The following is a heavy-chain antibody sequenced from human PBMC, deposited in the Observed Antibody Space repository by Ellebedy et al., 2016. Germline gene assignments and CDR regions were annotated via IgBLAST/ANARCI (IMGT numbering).Heavy chain of an antibody. CDR1: GSTLTELS. Sequence: ASVKVSCKVSGSTLTELSMHWVRLAPAEGLEWMGGFDPEHAERASAQKFQGRVIMTEDTSTDTAYMDLSGLSSEDTAVYYCATVQDYGDYRWAFDIWGQGTMVTVSS. CDR3: ATVQDYGDYRWAFDI. CDR2: FDPEHAER. J-gene: IGHJ3*02. D-gene: IGHD4-17*01. V-gene: IGHV1-24*01.